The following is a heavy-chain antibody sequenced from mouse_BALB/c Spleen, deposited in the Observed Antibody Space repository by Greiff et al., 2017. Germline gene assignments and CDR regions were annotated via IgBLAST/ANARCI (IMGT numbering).Heavy chain of an antibody. CDR3: ARNYDYAFAY. J-gene: IGHJ3*01. CDR2: IYPGNVNT. D-gene: IGHD2-4*01. CDR1: GYTFTSYY. V-gene: IGHV1S56*01. Sequence: QVQLQQSGPELVKPGASVRISCKASGYTFTSYYIHWVKQRPGQGLEWIGWIYPGNVNTKYNEKFKGKATLTADKSSSTAYMQLSSLTSEDSAVYFCARNYDYAFAYWGQGTLVTVSA.